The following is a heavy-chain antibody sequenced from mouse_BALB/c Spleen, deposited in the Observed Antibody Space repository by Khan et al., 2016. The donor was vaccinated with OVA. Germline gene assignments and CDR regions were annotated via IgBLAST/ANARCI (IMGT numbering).Heavy chain of an antibody. CDR2: ISYSGGT. Sequence: EVQLQESGPGLVKPSQSLSLTCTVTGYSITTDYAWNWIRQFPGKKLEWMAYISYSGGTSYNPSLKSRISITRNTSKNQFFLQLNSVTTEDRATYYCARRRGYGDAAWFAYWGQGTLVTVSA. V-gene: IGHV3-2*02. J-gene: IGHJ3*01. CDR1: GYSITTDYA. CDR3: ARRRGYGDAAWFAY. D-gene: IGHD2-2*01.